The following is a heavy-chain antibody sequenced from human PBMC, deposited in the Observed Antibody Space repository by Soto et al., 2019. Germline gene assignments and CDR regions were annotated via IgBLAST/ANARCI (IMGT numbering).Heavy chain of an antibody. CDR3: ARCQPWDHHYYYYYMDV. V-gene: IGHV3-11*01. D-gene: IGHD1-26*01. J-gene: IGHJ6*03. CDR2: ISSSGSTI. CDR1: GFTFSDYY. Sequence: GGSLRLSCAASGFTFSDYYMSWIRQAPGKGLEWVSYISSSGSTIYYADSVKGRFTISRDNAKNSLYLQMNSLRAEDTAVYYCARCQPWDHHYYYYYMDVWGKGTTVTVSS.